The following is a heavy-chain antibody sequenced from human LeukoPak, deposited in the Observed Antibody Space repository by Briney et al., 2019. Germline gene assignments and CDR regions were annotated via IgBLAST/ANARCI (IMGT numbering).Heavy chain of an antibody. Sequence: GGSLRLSCAASGFTFSSYAISWVRQAPGKGLEWVSAISGSGGNTYYADSVKGRFTISRDNSKNTLYLQMNSLRAEDTAVYYCAKYLLAPAGGKFDYWGQGTLVTVSS. CDR1: GFTFSSYA. V-gene: IGHV3-23*01. CDR2: ISGSGGNT. J-gene: IGHJ4*02. D-gene: IGHD1-14*01. CDR3: AKYLLAPAGGKFDY.